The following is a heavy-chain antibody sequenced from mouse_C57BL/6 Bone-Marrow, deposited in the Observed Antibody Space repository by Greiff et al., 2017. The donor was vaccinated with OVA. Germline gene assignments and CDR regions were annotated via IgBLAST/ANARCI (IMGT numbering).Heavy chain of an antibody. Sequence: VKLMESGPGLVQPSQSLSITCTVSGFSLTSYGVHWVRQSPGKGLEWLGVIWSGGSTDYNAAFISRLSISKDNSKSQVFFKMNSPQADDTAIYSCARSNWVYAMDYWGQGTSVTVSS. J-gene: IGHJ4*01. D-gene: IGHD4-1*01. CDR2: IWSGGST. CDR3: ARSNWVYAMDY. CDR1: GFSLTSYG. V-gene: IGHV2-2*01.